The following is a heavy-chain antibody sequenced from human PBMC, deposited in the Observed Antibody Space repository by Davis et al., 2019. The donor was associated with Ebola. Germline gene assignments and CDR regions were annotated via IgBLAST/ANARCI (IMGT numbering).Heavy chain of an antibody. CDR3: AREEYSSGWAHYYYYYGMDV. CDR1: GGSFSGYY. J-gene: IGHJ6*02. Sequence: PSETLSLTCAVYGGSFSGYYWSWIRQPPGKGLEWIGEINHSGSTNYNPSLKSRVTISVDTSKNQFSLKLSSVTAADTAVYYCAREEYSSGWAHYYYYYGMDVWGQGTTVTVSS. V-gene: IGHV4-34*01. CDR2: INHSGST. D-gene: IGHD6-19*01.